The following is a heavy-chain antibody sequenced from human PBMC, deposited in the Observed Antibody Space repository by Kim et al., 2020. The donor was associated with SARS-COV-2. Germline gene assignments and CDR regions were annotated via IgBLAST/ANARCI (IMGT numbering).Heavy chain of an antibody. V-gene: IGHV7-4-1*01. Sequence: ASVKVSCKASGYTFTNYAMNWVRQAPGQGLEWMGWINTNSGSPTYAQGFTGRFVFSLDTSISTTYLQIHSLKSEDTAVYYCARDRDSDYWGQGTLVTVST. CDR1: GYTFTNYA. CDR3: ARDRDSDY. J-gene: IGHJ4*02. CDR2: INTNSGSP.